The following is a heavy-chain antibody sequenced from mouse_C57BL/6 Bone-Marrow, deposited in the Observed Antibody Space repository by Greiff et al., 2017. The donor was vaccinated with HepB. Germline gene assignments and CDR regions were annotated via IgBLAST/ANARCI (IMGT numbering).Heavy chain of an antibody. Sequence: VQLQQSGPELVKPGASVKISCKASGYSFTGYYMNWVKQSPEKSLEWIGEINPSTGGTTYNQKFKAKATLTVDKSSSTAYMQLKSLTSEDSAVYYCARRDWDRGAYWGQGTLVTVSA. CDR2: INPSTGGT. D-gene: IGHD4-1*01. CDR3: ARRDWDRGAY. J-gene: IGHJ3*01. V-gene: IGHV1-42*01. CDR1: GYSFTGYY.